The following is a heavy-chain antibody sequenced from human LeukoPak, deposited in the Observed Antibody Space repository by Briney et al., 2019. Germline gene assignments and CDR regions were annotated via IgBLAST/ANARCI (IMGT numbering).Heavy chain of an antibody. Sequence: GGSLRLSCAASGFTFSSYGMHWVRQAPGKGLEWVAVIWYDGSNKYYADSVKGRFTISRDNSKNTLYLQMNSLRAEDTSVYYCXXXQAGLDAFDIWGQGTMVTVSS. V-gene: IGHV3-33*01. CDR2: IWYDGSNK. CDR1: GFTFSSYG. CDR3: XXXQAGLDAFDI. D-gene: IGHD3/OR15-3a*01. J-gene: IGHJ3*02.